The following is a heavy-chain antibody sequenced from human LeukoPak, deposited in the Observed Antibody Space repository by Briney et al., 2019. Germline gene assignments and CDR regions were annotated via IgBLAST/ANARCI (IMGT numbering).Heavy chain of an antibody. J-gene: IGHJ4*02. Sequence: SETLSLNCAVYGGSFSGYYWSWIRQPPGKGLEWIGEINHSGSTNYNPSLKSRVTISVDTSKNQFSLKLSSVTAADTAVYYCARGPHVLRYFDWLLCPFDYWGQGTLVTVSS. CDR3: ARGPHVLRYFDWLLCPFDY. V-gene: IGHV4-34*01. D-gene: IGHD3-9*01. CDR1: GGSFSGYY. CDR2: INHSGST.